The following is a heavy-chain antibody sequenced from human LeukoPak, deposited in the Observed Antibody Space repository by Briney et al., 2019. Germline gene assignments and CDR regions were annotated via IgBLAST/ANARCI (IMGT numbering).Heavy chain of an antibody. Sequence: SETLSLTCTVSGYSISSGYYCGWIRQPPGKGLEWIGSVYHSGSTYYNPSLKSRVTIYTDKSKNQFSLKLTSVTAADTAVYYCGSQREWSLTEYHFDYWGQGTLVTVSS. CDR1: GYSISSGYY. D-gene: IGHD3-3*01. CDR3: GSQREWSLTEYHFDY. J-gene: IGHJ4*02. V-gene: IGHV4-38-2*02. CDR2: VYHSGST.